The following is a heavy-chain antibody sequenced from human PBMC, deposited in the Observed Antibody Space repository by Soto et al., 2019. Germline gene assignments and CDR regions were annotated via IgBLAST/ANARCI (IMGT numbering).Heavy chain of an antibody. D-gene: IGHD3-22*01. J-gene: IGHJ5*02. CDR3: AKVGYYDSSGHNWFDP. CDR2: ISGSGGST. Sequence: PGGSLRLSCAVSGFTFSSYVMSWVRQAPGKGLEWVSAISGSGGSTYYADSMKGRFTISRDNSKNTLYLQMNSLRADDTAVYYCAKVGYYDSSGHNWFDPWGQGTLVTVSS. CDR1: GFTFSSYV. V-gene: IGHV3-23*01.